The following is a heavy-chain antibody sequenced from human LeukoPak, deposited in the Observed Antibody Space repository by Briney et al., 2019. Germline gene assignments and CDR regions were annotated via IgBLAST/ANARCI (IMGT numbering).Heavy chain of an antibody. CDR2: ISYDGSNK. CDR1: GFTFSSYG. J-gene: IGHJ4*02. D-gene: IGHD2-15*01. V-gene: IGHV3-30*18. Sequence: GRSPRRSGAASGFTFSSYGMHWVRQAPGKGLEGVAVISYDGSNKDYADSVKGRFTISRDNSKNTLYLQLNSLGAERTALYYCPQVARYRRGGSCYSIDHWPQGTLVPVP. CDR3: PQVARYRRGGSCYSIDH.